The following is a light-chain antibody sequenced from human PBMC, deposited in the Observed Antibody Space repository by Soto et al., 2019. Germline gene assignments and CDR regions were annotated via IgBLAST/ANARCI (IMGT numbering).Light chain of an antibody. V-gene: IGKV1-39*01. CDR1: QSINRF. CDR2: AAS. J-gene: IGKJ5*01. Sequence: DIQMTQSPSSLSASVGDRVTITCRASQSINRFLNWYQQKPGKAPKLLIYAASSLQSGVPSRFSGSGSGTDFTLTISSLQPEDFATYYCQQLFDSPITFGQGTRLEIK. CDR3: QQLFDSPIT.